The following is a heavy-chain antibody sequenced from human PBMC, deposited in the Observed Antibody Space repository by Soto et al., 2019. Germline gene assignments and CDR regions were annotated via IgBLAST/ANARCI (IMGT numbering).Heavy chain of an antibody. CDR1: GGSISSYY. V-gene: IGHV5-51*01. CDR3: VRRYNWNYLGFDP. D-gene: IGHD1-7*01. CDR2: IYPGDSDT. Sequence: ETLSLTCTVSGGSISSYYWSWIRQPPGKGLEWMGIIYPGDSDTRYSPSFQGQVTISADKSISTAYLQWSSLKASDTAMYYCVRRYNWNYLGFDPWGQGTLVTVSS. J-gene: IGHJ5*02.